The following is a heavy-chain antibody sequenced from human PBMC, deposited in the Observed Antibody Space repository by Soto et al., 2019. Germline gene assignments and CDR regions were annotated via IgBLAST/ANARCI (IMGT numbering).Heavy chain of an antibody. J-gene: IGHJ4*02. CDR3: ASGGHVVVVTAALDY. V-gene: IGHV1-46*01. CDR2: VNPSGGHT. CDR1: GDTFTDYY. D-gene: IGHD2-21*02. Sequence: QVQLVQSGAEVKKPGASVKVSCKASGDTFTDYYIHWVRQAPGQGLEWMGTVNPSGGHTTYAQHFLGRRTMTRDTATSTVYMGLTSLTSEDSAVYYCASGGHVVVVTAALDYWGQGTLVTVSS.